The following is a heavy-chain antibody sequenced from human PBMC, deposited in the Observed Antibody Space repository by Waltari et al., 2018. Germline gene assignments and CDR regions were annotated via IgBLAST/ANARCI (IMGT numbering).Heavy chain of an antibody. V-gene: IGHV4-4*07. J-gene: IGHJ6*02. D-gene: IGHD1-26*01. Sequence: QVQLQESGPGLVKPSETLSLTCTVSGGSISSYYWRWIRQPAGKGLAWIGRIYTSGSTNYNPSLKSRVTMSVDTSKNQFSLKRSSVTAADTAVYYCARDAPPSSRVGGMDVWGQGTTVTVSS. CDR3: ARDAPPSSRVGGMDV. CDR1: GGSISSYY. CDR2: IYTSGST.